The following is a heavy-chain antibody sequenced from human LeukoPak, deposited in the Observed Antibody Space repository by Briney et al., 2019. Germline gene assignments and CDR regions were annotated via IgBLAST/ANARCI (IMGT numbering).Heavy chain of an antibody. CDR1: GFTFSIYW. J-gene: IGHJ4*02. CDR3: AKARPGDTFDY. D-gene: IGHD3-10*01. CDR2: IKKDGSEK. Sequence: EGSLRLSCAASGFTFSIYWMSWVRQAPGKGLERVASIKKDGSEKYYVDSVKGRFTISRDNAQNSLYLQMNSLRVEDTALYYCAKARPGDTFDYWGQGTLVTVSS. V-gene: IGHV3-7*01.